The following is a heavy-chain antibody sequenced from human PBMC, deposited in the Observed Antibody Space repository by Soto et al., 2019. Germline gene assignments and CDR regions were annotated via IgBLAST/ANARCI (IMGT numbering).Heavy chain of an antibody. CDR2: IHYSWST. D-gene: IGHD3-10*01. Sequence: QVQLQESGPGLVKPSETLSLTCTVSGGSISSYYWSWIRQPPGKGMEWLGYIHYSWSTKYNPSLKSRVTIAVDTSKNQFSRKLSSVTAADTAVYYCARDRGGGAPNWFDPWGQGTLVTVSS. J-gene: IGHJ5*02. CDR3: ARDRGGGAPNWFDP. CDR1: GGSISSYY. V-gene: IGHV4-59*01.